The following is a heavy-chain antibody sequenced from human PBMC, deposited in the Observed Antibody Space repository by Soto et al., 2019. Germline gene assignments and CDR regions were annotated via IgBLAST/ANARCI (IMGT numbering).Heavy chain of an antibody. CDR3: ARGPLVVLNYFDS. CDR2: ILPIIDIP. Sequence: QVQLVQSGAEVKKPGSSVKVCCKASGGTFRNYPINWVRQAPGQGLEWMGSILPIIDIPDYAQNFQARLTITADKSTSTAYMELSSLRSEDTAMYFCARGPLVVLNYFDSWGQGTLVTVSS. D-gene: IGHD2-2*01. V-gene: IGHV1-69*02. CDR1: GGTFRNYP. J-gene: IGHJ4*02.